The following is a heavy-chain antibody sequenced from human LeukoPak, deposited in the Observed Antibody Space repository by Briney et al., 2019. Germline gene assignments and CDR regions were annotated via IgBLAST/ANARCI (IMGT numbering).Heavy chain of an antibody. CDR3: ARGQEGIKWFFDN. CDR1: GDPFGSYA. V-gene: IGHV1-69*05. Sequence: GASVKVSCKASGDPFGSYALSWVRQAPGQGLEWVGGIVPIFGKTTYAQKFQGRLAMSTDESTSTTYMELSSLTSADTAVYYCARGQEGIKWFFDNWGQGTLVTVSS. D-gene: IGHD3-22*01. CDR2: IVPIFGKT. J-gene: IGHJ4*02.